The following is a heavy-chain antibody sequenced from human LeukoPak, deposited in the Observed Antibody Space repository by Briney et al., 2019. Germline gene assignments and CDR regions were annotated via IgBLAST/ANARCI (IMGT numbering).Heavy chain of an antibody. V-gene: IGHV3-21*01. CDR2: ISSSSYI. J-gene: IGHJ6*03. D-gene: IGHD2-2*01. CDR3: ARDGKGSYASHYYYYYMDV. CDR1: VFTFTSYS. Sequence: PGGSLRLSCAASVFTFTSYSMNWVRQAPGKGLEWVSSISSSSYIYYADSVKGRFTISRDNAKNSLYLQMNSLRAEDTAVYYCARDGKGSYASHYYYYYMDVWGKGTTVTVSS.